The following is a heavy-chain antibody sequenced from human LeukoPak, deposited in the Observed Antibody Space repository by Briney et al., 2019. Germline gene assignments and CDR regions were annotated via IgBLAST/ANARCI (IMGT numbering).Heavy chain of an antibody. CDR1: GFTFSNYA. V-gene: IGHV3-23*01. CDR3: AKLGYSSTDDVFDI. J-gene: IGHJ3*02. Sequence: GGSLRLSCAASGFTFSNYAMSWVRQAPGKGLEWVSTISNSVGTTYYADSVKGRFTISRDNSKNTLFLQMNSLRTEDTALYYCAKLGYSSTDDVFDIWGRGTMVTVSS. D-gene: IGHD5-24*01. CDR2: ISNSVGTT.